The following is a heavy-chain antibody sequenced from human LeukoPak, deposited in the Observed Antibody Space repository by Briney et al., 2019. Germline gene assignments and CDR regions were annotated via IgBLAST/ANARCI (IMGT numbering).Heavy chain of an antibody. V-gene: IGHV1-58*02. J-gene: IGHJ3*02. Sequence: GASVKVSCKASGFTFTSSAMQWVRQARGQRLEWIGWIVVGSGNTNYAQKFQERVTITRDMSTSTAYMELSSLRSEDTAVYYCAADPMTTDAFDIWGQGTMVTVS. CDR2: IVVGSGNT. CDR1: GFTFTSSA. D-gene: IGHD4-17*01. CDR3: AADPMTTDAFDI.